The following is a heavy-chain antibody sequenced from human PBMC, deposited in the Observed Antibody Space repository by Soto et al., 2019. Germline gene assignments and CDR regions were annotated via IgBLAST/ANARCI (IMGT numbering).Heavy chain of an antibody. V-gene: IGHV3-30*03. Sequence: QVQLVESGGGVVQPGRSLRLSCAASGFTFSSYGMHWVRQAPGKGLEWVAVISYDGSNKYYADSVKGRFTISRDNSKNTLYLQMNSLRAEDTAVYYCARSAYGGKRRYYFDFWGQGTLVTVSS. CDR1: GFTFSSYG. CDR3: ARSAYGGKRRYYFDF. D-gene: IGHD4-17*01. J-gene: IGHJ4*02. CDR2: ISYDGSNK.